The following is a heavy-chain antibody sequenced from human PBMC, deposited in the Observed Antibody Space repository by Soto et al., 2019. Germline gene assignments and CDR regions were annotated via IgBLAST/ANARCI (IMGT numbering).Heavy chain of an antibody. V-gene: IGHV3-49*04. CDR1: GFTFGDYA. D-gene: IGHD2-15*01. Sequence: GGSLRLSCTASGFTFGDYAMSWVRQAPGKGLEWVGFIRSKAYGGTTEYAASVKGRFTISRDDSKSIAYLQMNSLKTEDTAVYYCTRDLSGYCSGGSCYSDYWGQGTLVTVSS. CDR2: IRSKAYGGTT. J-gene: IGHJ4*02. CDR3: TRDLSGYCSGGSCYSDY.